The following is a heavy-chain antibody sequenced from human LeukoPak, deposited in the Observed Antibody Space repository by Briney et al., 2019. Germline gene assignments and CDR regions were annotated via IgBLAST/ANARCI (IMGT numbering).Heavy chain of an antibody. D-gene: IGHD5-24*01. CDR2: VSHSGNT. Sequence: SETLSPTCAVNGGSFSGYYWSWIRQPPGKGLEWIGDVSHSGNTNYNPSLKSRVTISLDTSKNHFSLKLSSVTAADTAVYYCARRGRWLQLRSYFDYWGQGTLVTVSS. V-gene: IGHV4-34*01. J-gene: IGHJ4*02. CDR1: GGSFSGYY. CDR3: ARRGRWLQLRSYFDY.